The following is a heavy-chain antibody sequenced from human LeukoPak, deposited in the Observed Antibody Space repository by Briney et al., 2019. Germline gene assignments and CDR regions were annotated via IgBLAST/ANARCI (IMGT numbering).Heavy chain of an antibody. CDR1: GFAFRNYD. D-gene: IGHD3-10*01. J-gene: IGHJ1*01. CDR3: AKGVLGAGSLLEYFQH. Sequence: GGSLRLSCAASGFAFRNYDMIWVRQAPGRGLEWVSGITTDGSGAYYAGSVKGRFTVSRDNSKNTVFLQMSSLRGEDAAIYYCAKGVLGAGSLLEYFQHWGRGTLVTVSS. CDR2: ITTDGSGA. V-gene: IGHV3-23*01.